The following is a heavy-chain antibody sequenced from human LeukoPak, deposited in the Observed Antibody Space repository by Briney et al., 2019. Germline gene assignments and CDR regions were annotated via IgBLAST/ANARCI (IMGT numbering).Heavy chain of an antibody. Sequence: ASVKVSCKASGYTFTGYYMHWVRQAPGQGLEWMGWINPNSGGTNYAQKFQGRVTMTRDTSISTAYMELSRMRSDDTAVYYCARGLQWGVGAGYWGQGTLVTVSS. D-gene: IGHD1-26*01. CDR2: INPNSGGT. J-gene: IGHJ4*02. CDR1: GYTFTGYY. V-gene: IGHV1-2*02. CDR3: ARGLQWGVGAGY.